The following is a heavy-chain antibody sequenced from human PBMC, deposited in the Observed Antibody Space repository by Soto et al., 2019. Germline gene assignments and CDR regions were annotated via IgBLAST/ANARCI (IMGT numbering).Heavy chain of an antibody. CDR2: IKSKTDGGTT. D-gene: IGHD3-9*01. CDR3: TTPYYDILTGRESDGMDV. V-gene: IGHV3-15*07. J-gene: IGHJ6*02. Sequence: GGSLRLSCAASGFTFSNAWMNWVRQAPGKGLEWVGRIKSKTDGGTTDYAAPVKGRFTISRDDSKNTLYLQMNSLKTEDTAVYYCTTPYYDILTGRESDGMDVWGQGTTVTVSS. CDR1: GFTFSNAW.